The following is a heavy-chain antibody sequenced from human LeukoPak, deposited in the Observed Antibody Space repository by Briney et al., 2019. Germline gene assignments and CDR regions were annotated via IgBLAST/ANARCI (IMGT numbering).Heavy chain of an antibody. CDR1: GFTFSNAW. Sequence: GGSLGLSCAASGFTFSNAWMSWVRQAPGKGLEWVGRIKSKTDGGTTDYAAPVKGRFTISRDDSKNTLYLQMNSLKTEDTAVYYCTTDSGRALNYYYYYGMDVWGQGTTVTVSS. J-gene: IGHJ6*02. CDR3: TTDSGRALNYYYYYGMDV. V-gene: IGHV3-15*01. D-gene: IGHD2-8*02. CDR2: IKSKTDGGTT.